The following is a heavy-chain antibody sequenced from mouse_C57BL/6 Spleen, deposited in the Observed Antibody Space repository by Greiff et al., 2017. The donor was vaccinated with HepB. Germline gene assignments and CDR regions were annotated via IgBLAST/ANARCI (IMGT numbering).Heavy chain of an antibody. CDR1: GFTFTDYY. CDR3: ARSDSFYAMDY. J-gene: IGHJ4*01. Sequence: DVKLVESGGGLVQPGGSLSLSCAASGFTFTDYYMSWVRQPPGKALEWLGFIRNKANGYTTEYSASVKGRFTISRDNSQSILYLQMNALRAEDSATYYCARSDSFYAMDYWGQGTSVTVSS. V-gene: IGHV7-3*01. CDR2: IRNKANGYTT.